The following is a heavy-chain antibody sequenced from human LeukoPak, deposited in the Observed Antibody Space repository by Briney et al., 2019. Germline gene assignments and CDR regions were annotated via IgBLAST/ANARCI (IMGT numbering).Heavy chain of an antibody. CDR2: INPNSGGT. CDR3: ARVPGGYYFDY. V-gene: IGHV1-2*02. J-gene: IGHJ4*02. CDR1: GYTFTGYY. Sequence: ASVKVSCKASGYTFTGYYMHWVRQAPGQGLEWMGWINPNSGGTNYAQKFQGRVTMTRDTSISTAYMELSSLRSEDTAVYYCARVPGGYYFDYWGQGTLVTVSS. D-gene: IGHD4-23*01.